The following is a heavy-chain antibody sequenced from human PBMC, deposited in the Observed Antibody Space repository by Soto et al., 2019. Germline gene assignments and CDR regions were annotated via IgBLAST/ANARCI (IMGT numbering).Heavy chain of an antibody. CDR1: GFTVSSNY. CDR2: IYSGGST. V-gene: IGHV3-66*01. Sequence: GGSLRLSCAASGFTVSSNYMSWVRQAPGKGLEWVSVIYSGGSTYYADSVKGRFTISRDNSKNTLYLQMNSLRAEDTAVYYCARLSGSSGWYYYYYYMDVWGKGTTVTVSS. D-gene: IGHD6-19*01. CDR3: ARLSGSSGWYYYYYYMDV. J-gene: IGHJ6*03.